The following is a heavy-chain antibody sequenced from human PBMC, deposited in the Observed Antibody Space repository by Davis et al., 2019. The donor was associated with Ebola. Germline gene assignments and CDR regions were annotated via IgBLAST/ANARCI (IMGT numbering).Heavy chain of an antibody. CDR1: GYTFTSYA. V-gene: IGHV1-18*01. J-gene: IGHJ6*02. Sequence: ASVKVSCKASGYTFTSYAMHWVRQAPGQRLEWMGWINPNSGNTNYAQKLQGRVTMTTDTSTSTAYMELRSLRSDDTAVYYCAVTPRWATRDYYYYYGMDVWGQGTTVTVSS. CDR2: INPNSGNT. CDR3: AVTPRWATRDYYYYYGMDV. D-gene: IGHD4-23*01.